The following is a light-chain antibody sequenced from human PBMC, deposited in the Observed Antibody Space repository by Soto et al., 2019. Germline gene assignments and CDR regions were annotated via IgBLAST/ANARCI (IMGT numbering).Light chain of an antibody. Sequence: DIVLTQSPGTLSLSPGERATLSCRASQSVSSSYLAWYQQKPGQAPRLLIYDTSSRHTGIPDRFSGSGSGTDFTLTISRLEPEDFAVYYCQQYGNFPFTFGPGTKGEIK. CDR1: QSVSSSY. V-gene: IGKV3-20*01. J-gene: IGKJ3*01. CDR3: QQYGNFPFT. CDR2: DTS.